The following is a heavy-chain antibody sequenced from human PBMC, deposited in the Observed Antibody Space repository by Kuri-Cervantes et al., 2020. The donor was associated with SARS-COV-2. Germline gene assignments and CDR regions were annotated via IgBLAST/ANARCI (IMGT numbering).Heavy chain of an antibody. J-gene: IGHJ3*02. D-gene: IGHD3-3*01. CDR2: IYHSGST. CDR1: GGSFSGYY. CDR3: AGNYDFWSGYYGDLSAFDI. V-gene: IGHV4-34*01. Sequence: GSLRLSCAVYGGSFSGYYWSWIRQPPGKGLEWIGEIYHSGSTNYNPSLKSRVTISVDKSKNQFSLKLSSVTAADTAVYYCAGNYDFWSGYYGDLSAFDIWGQGTMVTVSS.